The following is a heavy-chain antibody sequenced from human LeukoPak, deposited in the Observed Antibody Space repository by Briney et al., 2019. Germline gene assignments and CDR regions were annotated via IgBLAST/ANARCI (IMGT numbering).Heavy chain of an antibody. D-gene: IGHD3-10*01. CDR3: AREHYYGSGSYLGDYYYGMDV. CDR1: GSTSTSYG. CDR2: ISAYNGNT. V-gene: IGHV1-18*01. J-gene: IGHJ6*02. Sequence: ASVKVSCKASGSTSTSYGISWVRQAPGQGLEWMGWISAYNGNTNYAQKLQGRVTMATDTSTSTAYMELRSLRSDDTAVYYCAREHYYGSGSYLGDYYYGMDVWGQGTTVTVSS.